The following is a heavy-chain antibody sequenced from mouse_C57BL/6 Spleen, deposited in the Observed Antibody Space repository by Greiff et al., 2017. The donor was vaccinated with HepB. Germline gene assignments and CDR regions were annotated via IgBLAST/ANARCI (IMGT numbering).Heavy chain of an antibody. J-gene: IGHJ3*01. CDR3: ARSVTRAWFAY. CDR1: GYAFSSYW. CDR2: IYPGDGDT. Sequence: QVQLQQSGAELVKPGASVKISCKASGYAFSSYWMNWVKQRPGKGLEWIGQIYPGDGDTNYNGKFKGKATITAAKSSSTAYMQLSSLTSEDSAVYYCARSVTRAWFAYWGQGTLVTVSA. V-gene: IGHV1-80*01. D-gene: IGHD2-3*01.